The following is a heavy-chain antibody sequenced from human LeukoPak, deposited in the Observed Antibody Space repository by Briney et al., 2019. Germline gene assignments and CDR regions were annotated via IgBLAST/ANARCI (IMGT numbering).Heavy chain of an antibody. CDR1: GGSISSGGYS. J-gene: IGHJ5*02. CDR2: IYHSGST. CDR3: ARDRRVYTGWFDP. D-gene: IGHD1-1*01. Sequence: SQTLSLTCAVSGGSISSGGYSWSWIRQPAGKGLEWIGYIYHSGSTYYNPSLKSRVTISVDRSKNQFSLKQSSVTAADTAVYYCARDRRVYTGWFDPCGQGTLVTVSS. V-gene: IGHV4-30-2*01.